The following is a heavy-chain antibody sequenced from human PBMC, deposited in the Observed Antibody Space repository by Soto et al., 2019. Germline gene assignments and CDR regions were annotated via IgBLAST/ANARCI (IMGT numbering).Heavy chain of an antibody. CDR3: XXGRXGXXXXGTSLLDY. J-gene: IGHJ4*02. CDR1: GLTFSSYG. CDR2: ISYDGSKT. D-gene: IGHD3-3*01. V-gene: IGHV3-30*03. Sequence: QVQLVESGGGVVQPGRSLRLSCAASGLTFSSYGMHWVRQAPGKGLEWVAVISYDGSKTYYADSVKGRFTISRDNSKXXXXXXXXXXXXXXXXXXXXXXGRXGXXXXGTSLLDYWGQGTLVTVSS.